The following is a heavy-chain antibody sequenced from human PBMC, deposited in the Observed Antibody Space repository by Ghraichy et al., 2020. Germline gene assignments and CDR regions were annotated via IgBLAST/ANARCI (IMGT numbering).Heavy chain of an antibody. J-gene: IGHJ4*02. CDR3: ANGGGAGLFDY. CDR1: GGSFSGYY. CDR2: INHSGST. D-gene: IGHD6-19*01. V-gene: IGHV4-34*01. Sequence: LNISCAVYGGSFSGYYWSWIRQPPGKGLEWIGEINHSGSTNYNPSLKSRVTISVDTSKNQFSLKLSSVTAADTAVYYCANGGGAGLFDYWGQGTLVTVSS.